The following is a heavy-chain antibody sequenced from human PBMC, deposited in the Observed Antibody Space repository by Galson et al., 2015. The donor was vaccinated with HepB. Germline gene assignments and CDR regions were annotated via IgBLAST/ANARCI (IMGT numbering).Heavy chain of an antibody. CDR3: ARDRRWFGDY. V-gene: IGHV3-23*01. CDR2: ISGSGGST. J-gene: IGHJ4*02. CDR1: GFTFSSYA. Sequence: SLRLSCAASGFTFSSYAMSWVRQAPGKGLEWVSAISGSGGSTYYADSVKGRFTISRDNAKNSLYLQMNSLRAEDTAVYYCARDRRWFGDYWGQGTLVTVSS. D-gene: IGHD3-10*01.